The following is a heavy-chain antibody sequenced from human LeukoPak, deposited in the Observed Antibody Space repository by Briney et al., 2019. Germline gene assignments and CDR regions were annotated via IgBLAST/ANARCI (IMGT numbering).Heavy chain of an antibody. J-gene: IGHJ4*02. CDR3: AKGKRGTYYDILTGYLSWDY. D-gene: IGHD3-9*01. CDR2: IIPIFGTA. V-gene: IGHV1-69*13. CDR1: GGTFSSYA. Sequence: SVKVSCTASGGTFSSYAISWVRQAPGQGLEWMGGIIPIFGTANYAQKFQGRVTITADESTSTAYMELSSLRSEDTAVYYCAKGKRGTYYDILTGYLSWDYWGQGTLVTVSS.